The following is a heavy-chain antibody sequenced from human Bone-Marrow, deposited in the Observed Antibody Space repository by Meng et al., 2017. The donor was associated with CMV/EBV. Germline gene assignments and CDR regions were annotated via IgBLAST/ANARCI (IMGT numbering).Heavy chain of an antibody. CDR1: GFTFSSYG. V-gene: IGHV3-30*02. CDR2: IRYDGSNK. J-gene: IGHJ6*02. CDR3: ARDITIFGVAPLDV. D-gene: IGHD3-3*01. Sequence: GESLKISCAASGFTFSSYGMHWVRQAPGKGLEWVAFIRYDGSNKYYADSVKGRFTISRDNSKNTLYLQMNSLRAEDTAVYYCARDITIFGVAPLDVWGQGTTVTVSS.